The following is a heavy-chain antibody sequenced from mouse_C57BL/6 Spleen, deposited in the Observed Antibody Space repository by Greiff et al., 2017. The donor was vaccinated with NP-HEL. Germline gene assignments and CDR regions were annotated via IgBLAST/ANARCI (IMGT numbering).Heavy chain of an antibody. V-gene: IGHV5-9-1*02. CDR1: GFTFSSYA. CDR2: ISSGGDYI. CDR3: TRGPNYDYDRGYYSMDY. J-gene: IGHJ4*01. Sequence: EVQLVESGEGLVKPGGSLKLSCAASGFTFSSYAMSWVRQTPEKRLEWVAYISSGGDYIYYADTVKGRFTISRDNARNTLYLQMSSLKSEDTAMYYCTRGPNYDYDRGYYSMDYWGQGTSVTVSS. D-gene: IGHD2-4*01.